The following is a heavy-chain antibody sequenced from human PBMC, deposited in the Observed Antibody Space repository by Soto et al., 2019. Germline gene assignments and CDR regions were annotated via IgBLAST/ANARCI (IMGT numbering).Heavy chain of an antibody. CDR3: ARGDWEWELPQEGWFDP. J-gene: IGHJ5*02. CDR2: IWYDGSNK. V-gene: IGHV3-33*01. CDR1: GFTFSSYG. D-gene: IGHD1-26*01. Sequence: QVQLVESGGGVVQPGRSLRLSCAASGFTFSSYGMHWVRQAPGKGLEWVAVIWYDGSNKYYADSVKGRFTISRDNSKNTLYLQKNSLRAEDTAVYYCARGDWEWELPQEGWFDPWGQGTLVTVSS.